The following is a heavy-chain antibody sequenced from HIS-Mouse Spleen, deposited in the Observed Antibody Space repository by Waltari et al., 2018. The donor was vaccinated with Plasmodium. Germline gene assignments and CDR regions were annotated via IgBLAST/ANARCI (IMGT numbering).Heavy chain of an antibody. V-gene: IGHV4-39*01. CDR1: GGSISSSSYC. J-gene: IGHJ4*02. CDR3: ARRGGSYYYFDY. Sequence: LQLQESGPGLVKPSETLSLTCTVSGGSISSSSYCWGWIRQPPGKGLEWIGSIYYSGSTYYNPSLKSRVTISVDTSKNQFSLKLSSVTAADTAVYYCARRGGSYYYFDYWGQGTLVTVSS. CDR2: IYYSGST. D-gene: IGHD1-26*01.